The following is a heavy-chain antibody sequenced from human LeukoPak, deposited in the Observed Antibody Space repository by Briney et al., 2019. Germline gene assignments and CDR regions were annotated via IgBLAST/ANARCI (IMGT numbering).Heavy chain of an antibody. CDR3: ALTWGYYAFDI. CDR1: GYTFIGYY. CDR2: INPNSGGT. D-gene: IGHD7-27*01. V-gene: IGHV1-2*06. J-gene: IGHJ3*02. Sequence: ASVKVSCKASGYTFIGYYIHWVRQAPGQGLEWMGRINPNSGGTNYAQKFQGRVTMTRDTSFSTAYMELSRLRSDDTAVYYCALTWGYYAFDIWGQGTMVTVSS.